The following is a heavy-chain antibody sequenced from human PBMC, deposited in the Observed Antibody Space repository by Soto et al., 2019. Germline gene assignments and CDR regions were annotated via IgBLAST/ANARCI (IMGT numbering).Heavy chain of an antibody. J-gene: IGHJ4*02. V-gene: IGHV4-39*02. CDR3: AREGSFTLAIRPPFDY. Sequence: SGTLSLTCVVSGGSISSSSYYWGGIRPPPGKGLEWIGSIYYSGSTYYNPSLESRVTISIDRSKNQFSLKLTSVTAADTAVYYCAREGSFTLAIRPPFDYWGLGSLVTAPQ. D-gene: IGHD5-12*01. CDR2: IYYSGST. CDR1: GGSISSSSYY.